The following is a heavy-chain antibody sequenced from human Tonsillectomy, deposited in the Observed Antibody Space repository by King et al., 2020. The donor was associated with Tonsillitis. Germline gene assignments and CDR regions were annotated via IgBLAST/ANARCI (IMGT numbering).Heavy chain of an antibody. CDR3: AKVGLGFSDYYFTL. V-gene: IGHV3-30*18. CDR2: IEYDASYE. J-gene: IGHJ2*01. D-gene: IGHD2-21*02. CDR1: GFTFSNYG. Sequence: HVQLVESGGGVVQPGRSLRLSCAASGFTFSNYGMHWVRQAPGKGLEWVAIIEYDASYENYVDSVKGRFAFSRDNSKNTLYLEMNSLSVEDTAVYYCAKVGLGFSDYYFTLGGRGTLV.